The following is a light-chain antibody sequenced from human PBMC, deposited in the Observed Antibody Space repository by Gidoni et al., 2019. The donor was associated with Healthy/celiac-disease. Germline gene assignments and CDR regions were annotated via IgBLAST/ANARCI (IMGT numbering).Light chain of an antibody. CDR1: SSNIGNNY. J-gene: IGLJ3*02. CDR3: GTWDSSLSAGV. Sequence: QSVLTQPPSVSAAPGQKVTISCSGRSSNIGNNYVSWYQQLPGTAPNLLIYDNNKRPSGIPDRFSGSNSGTSATLGITGLQTGDEADYYCGTWDSSLSAGVFGGGTKLTVL. V-gene: IGLV1-51*01. CDR2: DNN.